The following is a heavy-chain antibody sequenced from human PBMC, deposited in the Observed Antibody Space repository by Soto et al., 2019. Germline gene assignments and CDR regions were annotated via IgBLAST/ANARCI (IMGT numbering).Heavy chain of an antibody. J-gene: IGHJ6*02. CDR2: IYYSGST. Sequence: SETLSLTCTVSGGSVSSGSYYWSWIRQPPGKGLEWIGYIYYSGSTNYNPSLKSRVTISVDTSKNQFSLKLSSVTAADTAVYYCAREEYYYDSSGPGVYGMEVWGQGTTVTVSS. CDR1: GGSVSSGSYY. V-gene: IGHV4-61*01. D-gene: IGHD3-22*01. CDR3: AREEYYYDSSGPGVYGMEV.